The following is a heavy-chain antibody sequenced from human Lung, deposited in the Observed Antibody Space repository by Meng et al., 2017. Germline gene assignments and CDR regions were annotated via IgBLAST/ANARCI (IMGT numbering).Heavy chain of an antibody. CDR3: ARGPTTMAHDFDY. CDR2: INHSGST. CDR1: GGSFSDYY. Sequence: QVQLKQWGAGLLKSSETLVPTCVVSGGSFSDYYWSWIRQSPGKGLEWSGEINHSGSTNYHPSLESRATISVYTSQNNLSLQLSSVTAADSAVYYCARGPTTMAHDFDYWGQGTLVTVSS. D-gene: IGHD4-11*01. J-gene: IGHJ4*02. V-gene: IGHV4-34*01.